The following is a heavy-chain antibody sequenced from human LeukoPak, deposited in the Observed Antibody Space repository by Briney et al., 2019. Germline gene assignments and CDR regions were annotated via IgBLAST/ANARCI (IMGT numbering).Heavy chain of an antibody. CDR2: IIPIFGTA. J-gene: IGHJ4*02. CDR1: GGTFSSYA. CDR3: ALYFDWLLTFDY. Sequence: GSSAKVSCKASGGTFSSYAISWVRQAPGQGLEWMGGIIPIFGTANYAQKFQGRVMITADESTSTAYMELSSLRSEDTAVYYCALYFDWLLTFDYWGQGTLVTVSS. V-gene: IGHV1-69*01. D-gene: IGHD3-9*01.